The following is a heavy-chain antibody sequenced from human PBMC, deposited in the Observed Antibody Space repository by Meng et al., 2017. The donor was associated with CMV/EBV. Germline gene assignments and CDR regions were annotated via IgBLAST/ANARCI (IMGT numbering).Heavy chain of an antibody. Sequence: GSGSSNSADRSWIRQAPSRGLEWLGRTYYRSKWYKEYAVSVKRRIPINPDTSKNQFSLQLNSVTPEDTDVYYCARGIAVAGTRFDYWGQGTLVTVSS. CDR2: TYYRSKWYK. CDR1: GSGSSNSAD. CDR3: ARGIAVAGTRFDY. D-gene: IGHD6-19*01. J-gene: IGHJ4*02. V-gene: IGHV6-1*01.